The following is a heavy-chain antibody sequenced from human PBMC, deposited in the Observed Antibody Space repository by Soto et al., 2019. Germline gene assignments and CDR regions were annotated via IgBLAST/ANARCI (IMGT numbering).Heavy chain of an antibody. CDR3: ATLGEYGSGGSCFVDY. J-gene: IGHJ4*02. CDR2: IIPIFGTA. Sequence: QVQLVQSGAEVKKPGSSVKVSCKASGGTFSSYAISWVRQAPGQGLEWMGGIIPIFGTANYAQKFQGRVTITADESTSTAYMELSSLRSEDTAVYYCATLGEYGSGGSCFVDYWGQGTLVTVSS. D-gene: IGHD2-15*01. V-gene: IGHV1-69*12. CDR1: GGTFSSYA.